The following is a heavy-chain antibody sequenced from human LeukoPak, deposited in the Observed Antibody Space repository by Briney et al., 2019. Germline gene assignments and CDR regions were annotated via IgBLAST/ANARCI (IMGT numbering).Heavy chain of an antibody. J-gene: IGHJ4*02. V-gene: IGHV4-59*01. CDR1: GGSISSYY. CDR2: IYYSGST. CDR3: ARLRQQPLVLAFDY. D-gene: IGHD6-13*01. Sequence: PSETLSLTCTVSGGSISSYYWSWIRQPPGKGLEWIGYIYYSGSTNYNPSLKSRVTISVDTSKNQFSLKLSSVTAADTAVYYCARLRQQPLVLAFDYWGQGTLVTVSS.